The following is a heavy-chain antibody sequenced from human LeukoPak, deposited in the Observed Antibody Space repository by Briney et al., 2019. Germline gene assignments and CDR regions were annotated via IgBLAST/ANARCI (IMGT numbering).Heavy chain of an antibody. CDR3: AKEDGSGSDIFHQYYYMDV. V-gene: IGHV3-23*01. D-gene: IGHD3-10*01. CDR1: GFTFSSYA. J-gene: IGHJ6*03. Sequence: PGGSLRLSCAASGFTFSSYAMSWVRQAPGKGLEWVSAISGSGGSTYYADSVKGRFTISRDNPKNTLYLQMNSLRAEDTAVYYCAKEDGSGSDIFHQYYYMDVWGKGTTVTVSS. CDR2: ISGSGGST.